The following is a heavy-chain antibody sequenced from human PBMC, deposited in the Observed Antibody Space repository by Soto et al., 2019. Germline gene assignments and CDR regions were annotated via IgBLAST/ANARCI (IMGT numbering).Heavy chain of an antibody. V-gene: IGHV3-66*01. Sequence: EVQLGEAGEGMDQPGGSLSLSCAASGFTVSSNYMSWVRQAPGKGLEWVAVIYSGGSTYYADSMKGRFIISRDNSENTLFLQMNSLRAEDTAVYYCGRDKAVGATDYWGQGTLVTVS. CDR2: IYSGGST. CDR1: GFTVSSNY. CDR3: GRDKAVGATDY. D-gene: IGHD1-26*01. J-gene: IGHJ4*02.